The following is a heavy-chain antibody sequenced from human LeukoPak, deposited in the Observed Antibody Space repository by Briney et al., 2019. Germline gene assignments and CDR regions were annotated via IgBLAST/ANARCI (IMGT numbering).Heavy chain of an antibody. CDR1: GFTFSNYW. J-gene: IGHJ4*02. Sequence: PGGSLRLSCAASGFTFSNYWMTWVRQAPGKGLEWVAFIRYDGSNKYYADSVKGRFTISRDNSKNTLYLQMNSLRAEDAAVYYCAKDTRGDYGWDFDYWGQGTLVTVSS. D-gene: IGHD3-10*01. CDR2: IRYDGSNK. V-gene: IGHV3-30*02. CDR3: AKDTRGDYGWDFDY.